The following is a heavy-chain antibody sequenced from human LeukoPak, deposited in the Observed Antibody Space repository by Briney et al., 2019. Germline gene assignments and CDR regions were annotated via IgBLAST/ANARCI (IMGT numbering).Heavy chain of an antibody. CDR2: INHSGST. Sequence: SETLSLTCAVYGGSFSGYYWSWIRQPPGKGLEWIGEINHSGSTNYNPSLKSRVTISVDTSKNQFSLKLSSVTAADTAMYYCARSLVVGQLWLFGVMGYWGQGALVTVSS. V-gene: IGHV4-34*01. CDR3: ARSLVVGQLWLFGVMGY. J-gene: IGHJ4*02. D-gene: IGHD5-18*01. CDR1: GGSFSGYY.